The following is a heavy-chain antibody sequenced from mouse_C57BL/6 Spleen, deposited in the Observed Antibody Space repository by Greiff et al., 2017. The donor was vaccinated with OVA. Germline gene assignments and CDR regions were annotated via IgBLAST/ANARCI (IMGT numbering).Heavy chain of an antibody. CDR1: GYAFSSSW. D-gene: IGHD3-3*01. Sequence: QVQLQQSGPELVKPGASVKISCKASGYAFSSSWMNWVKQRPGKGLEWIGRIYPGDGDTNYNGKFKGKATLTADKSSSTAYMQLSSLTSEDSAVYFCAREGDWWGQGVNYWGQGTTLTVSS. CDR2: IYPGDGDT. J-gene: IGHJ2*01. V-gene: IGHV1-82*01. CDR3: AREGDWWGQGVNY.